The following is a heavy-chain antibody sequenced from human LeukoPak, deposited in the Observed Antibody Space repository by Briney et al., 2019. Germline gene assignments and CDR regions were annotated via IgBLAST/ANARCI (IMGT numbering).Heavy chain of an antibody. V-gene: IGHV4-59*08. J-gene: IGHJ4*02. Sequence: PSETLSLTCTVSGGSISSYYWSWIRQPPGKGLEWIGYIYYSGSTNYNPSLKSRVTISVDTSKNQFSLKVSSVTAADTAVYYCARHVGSSSWADCWGQGTLVTVSS. D-gene: IGHD6-13*01. CDR1: GGSISSYY. CDR2: IYYSGST. CDR3: ARHVGSSSWADC.